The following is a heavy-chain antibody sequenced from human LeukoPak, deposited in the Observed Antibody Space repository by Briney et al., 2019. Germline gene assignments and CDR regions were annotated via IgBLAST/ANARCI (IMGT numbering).Heavy chain of an antibody. D-gene: IGHD5-12*01. CDR3: ARDPYSGSYGNNYYYYMDV. V-gene: IGHV3-30*04. CDR1: GFTFSSYA. Sequence: GGSLRLSCAASGFTFSSYAMHWVRQAPGKGLEWVAVISYDGSNKYYADSVKGRFTISRDNSKNTLYLQMNSLRAEDTAVYYCARDPYSGSYGNNYYYYMDVWGKGTTVTISS. CDR2: ISYDGSNK. J-gene: IGHJ6*03.